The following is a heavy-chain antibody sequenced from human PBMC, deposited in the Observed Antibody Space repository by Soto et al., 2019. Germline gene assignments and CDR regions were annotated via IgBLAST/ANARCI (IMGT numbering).Heavy chain of an antibody. CDR2: ISAYNVST. V-gene: IGHV1-18*01. D-gene: IGHD1-26*01. Sequence: ASVKVSCKASGYTFTSYGISWVRQAPGQGLEWMGWISAYNVSTNYAQKLQGRVIMTTDTSTSTAYLELRSLRSDDTAVYYCARDWWELQAYFDYWGQGTLVTAPQ. CDR3: ARDWWELQAYFDY. CDR1: GYTFTSYG. J-gene: IGHJ4*02.